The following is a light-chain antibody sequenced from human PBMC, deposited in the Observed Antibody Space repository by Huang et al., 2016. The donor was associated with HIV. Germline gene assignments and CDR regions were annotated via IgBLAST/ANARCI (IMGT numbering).Light chain of an antibody. J-gene: IGKJ1*01. CDR2: GAS. CDR3: QQYGTSPLT. V-gene: IGKV3-20*01. Sequence: EVVLTQSPDTLSLSPGKRVAVSCRASETIASNYLAWYRQSPGQAPRLLIYGASNRATDTPDRFSGSGSGTDFTLTITKLEPEDSAVYYCQQYGTSPLTFGQGTRVEIK. CDR1: ETIASNY.